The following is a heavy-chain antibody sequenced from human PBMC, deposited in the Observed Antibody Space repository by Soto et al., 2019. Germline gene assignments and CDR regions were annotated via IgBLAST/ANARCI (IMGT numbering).Heavy chain of an antibody. Sequence: SDTLSLTCTISSVLIRNGDSYLSWIRQTPGKGLEWFGYIYYLGTTYYNPSLKSRVVMSVDTSKSQFSLRLRSVTAADTAIYYCARGGSWRATYYFDSWGQGTKVT. CDR2: IYYLGTT. CDR1: SVLIRNGDSY. V-gene: IGHV4-30-4*02. CDR3: ARGGSWRATYYFDS. J-gene: IGHJ4*02. D-gene: IGHD3-10*01.